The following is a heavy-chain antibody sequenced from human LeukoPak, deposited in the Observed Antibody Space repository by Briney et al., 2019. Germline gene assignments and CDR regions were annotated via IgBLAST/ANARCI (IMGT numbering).Heavy chain of an antibody. CDR1: GFTVSSNY. CDR3: ARAPDGYEAFDI. D-gene: IGHD3-22*01. J-gene: IGHJ3*02. Sequence: GGSLRLSCAASGFTVSSNYMSWVRQAPGKGLEWVSVIYSGGRTYYADSVKCRFTTSRDNSKNTLYLQMNSLRAEDTAVYYCARAPDGYEAFDIWGQGTMVTVSS. CDR2: IYSGGRT. V-gene: IGHV3-66*01.